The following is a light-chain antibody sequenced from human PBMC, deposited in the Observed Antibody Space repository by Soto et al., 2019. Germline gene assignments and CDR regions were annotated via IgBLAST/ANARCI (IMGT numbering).Light chain of an antibody. Sequence: ESVLTQSPGTLALSPGEGATLSCRASQSVSKYLAWYQQKPGQAPRLLIYGASSRATGIPDSFSGSGSGTDFTLTISRLEHEDFAVYYCQQYGGLPQTFGQGTKVDIK. CDR3: QQYGGLPQT. CDR1: QSVSKY. J-gene: IGKJ1*01. CDR2: GAS. V-gene: IGKV3-20*01.